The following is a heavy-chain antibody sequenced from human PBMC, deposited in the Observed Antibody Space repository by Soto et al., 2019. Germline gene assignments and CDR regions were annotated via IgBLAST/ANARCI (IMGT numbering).Heavy chain of an antibody. CDR1: GGTFSSYA. Sequence: ASVKVSCKASGGTFSSYAICWVRQAPGQGLEWMGGIIPIFGTANYAQKFQGRVTITADESTSTAYMELSSLRSEDAAVYYCARGSYSGWQRFDYWGQGTLVTVSS. CDR3: ARGSYSGWQRFDY. J-gene: IGHJ4*02. CDR2: IIPIFGTA. V-gene: IGHV1-69*13. D-gene: IGHD6-19*01.